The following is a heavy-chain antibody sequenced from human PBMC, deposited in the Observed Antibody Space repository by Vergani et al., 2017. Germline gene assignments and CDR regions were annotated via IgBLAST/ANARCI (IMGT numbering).Heavy chain of an antibody. Sequence: EVQLVESGGGLVKPGGSLRLSCAASGFTFSSYSMNWVRQAPGKGLEWVSSISSSSSYIYYADSVKGRFTISRDNAKNSLYLQMNSLRAEDTAVYYCARDTMGIAAAGDYYYYGMDVWGQGTTVTVSS. D-gene: IGHD6-13*01. V-gene: IGHV3-21*01. J-gene: IGHJ6*02. CDR2: ISSSSSYI. CDR3: ARDTMGIAAAGDYYYYGMDV. CDR1: GFTFSSYS.